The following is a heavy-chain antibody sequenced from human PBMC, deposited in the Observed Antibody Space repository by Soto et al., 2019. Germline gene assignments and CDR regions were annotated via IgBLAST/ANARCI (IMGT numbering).Heavy chain of an antibody. V-gene: IGHV4-4*01. J-gene: IGHJ6*02. Sequence: QVQLQESGPGLVKASGTLSLTCGVSGGSISSHTWWRWVRQPPGKGLVRSGETYHTGSTNDNSSLKSRVTISVDTSKAQVSLGLSSVTAADTDMPCCARDYNFGMDVWGQGTTVTVSS. CDR3: ARDYNFGMDV. CDR1: GGSISSHTW. CDR2: TYHTGST.